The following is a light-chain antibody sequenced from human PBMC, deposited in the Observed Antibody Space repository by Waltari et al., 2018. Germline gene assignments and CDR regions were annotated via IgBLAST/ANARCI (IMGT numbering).Light chain of an antibody. J-gene: IGKJ3*01. V-gene: IGKV1-NL1*01. CDR2: EAS. CDR1: QGITND. CDR3: QHYYNTPFT. Sequence: DIQMTQSPSSLSASIGDGVTITCRASQGITNDLAWYQQKPGETPRLLIYEASSLQSGIPSRFSGSGSGTDFTLTISSLQSEDFATYYCQHYYNTPFTFGPGTKLDIK.